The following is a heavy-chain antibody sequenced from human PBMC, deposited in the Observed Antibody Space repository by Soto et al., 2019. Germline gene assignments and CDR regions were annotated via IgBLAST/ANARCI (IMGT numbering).Heavy chain of an antibody. V-gene: IGHV1-46*01. Sequence: WASVKVSCKTSTYTFTTYYMHWVRQAPGHGLEWMGIINPGSGGTTYAQKFQDRVTMTRDTSTSTVYMDLNSLRSDDTAVYYCATEFGVHSRRAYYFDHWGQGTLVTVSS. CDR1: TYTFTTYY. J-gene: IGHJ4*02. D-gene: IGHD3-10*01. CDR2: INPGSGGT. CDR3: ATEFGVHSRRAYYFDH.